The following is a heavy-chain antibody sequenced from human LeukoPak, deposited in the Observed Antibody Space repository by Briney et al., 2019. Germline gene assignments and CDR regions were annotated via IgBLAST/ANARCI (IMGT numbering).Heavy chain of an antibody. J-gene: IGHJ6*03. CDR1: GGSFSGYY. V-gene: IGHV4-34*01. CDR3: AREQRITHYYYYYMDV. D-gene: IGHD1-1*01. CDR2: INHSGST. Sequence: SETLSLTCAVYGGSFSGYYWSWIRQPPGKGLEWIGEINHSGSTNYNPSLKSRVTISVDTSKNQFSLQLNSVTPEDTAVYYCAREQRITHYYYYYMDVWGKGTTVTVSS.